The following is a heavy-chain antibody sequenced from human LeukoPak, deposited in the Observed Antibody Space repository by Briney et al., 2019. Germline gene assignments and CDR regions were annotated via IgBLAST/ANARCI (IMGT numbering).Heavy chain of an antibody. CDR3: ARREPVVPAAAGYFDL. J-gene: IGHJ2*01. Sequence: SETLSLTCTVSGGSISSSSYYWGWIRQPPGKGLEWIGSIYYSGSTYYNPSLKSRVTISVDTSKNQFSLKLSSVTAADTAVYYCARREPVVPAAAGYFDLWGRGTLVTVSS. CDR1: GGSISSSSYY. D-gene: IGHD2-2*01. V-gene: IGHV4-39*07. CDR2: IYYSGST.